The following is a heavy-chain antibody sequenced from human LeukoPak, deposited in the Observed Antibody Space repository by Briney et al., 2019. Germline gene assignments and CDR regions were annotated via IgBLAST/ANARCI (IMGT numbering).Heavy chain of an antibody. CDR1: GGTFSSYA. J-gene: IGHJ5*02. CDR2: IIPIFGTA. V-gene: IGHV1-69*06. D-gene: IGHD6-13*01. Sequence: SVKVSCKASGGTFSSYAISWVRQAPGQGLEWMGGIIPIFGTANYAQKFQGRATITADKSTSTAYMELSSLRSEDTAVYYCARGYYSSSRYFWFDPWGQGTLVTVSS. CDR3: ARGYYSSSRYFWFDP.